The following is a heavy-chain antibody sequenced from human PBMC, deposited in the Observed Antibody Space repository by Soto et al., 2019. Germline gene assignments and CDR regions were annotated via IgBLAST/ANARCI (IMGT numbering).Heavy chain of an antibody. J-gene: IGHJ3*02. D-gene: IGHD2-15*01. V-gene: IGHV1-18*01. CDR1: GYTFTSYG. Sequence: ASVKGSCKASGYTFTSYGISWLRQAPGQGLEWMGWISAYNGNTNYAQKLQGRVTMTTDTSTSTAYMELRSLRSDDTAVYYCARDVGRYCSGGSCYTDAFYIWGQGTMVTVSS. CDR3: ARDVGRYCSGGSCYTDAFYI. CDR2: ISAYNGNT.